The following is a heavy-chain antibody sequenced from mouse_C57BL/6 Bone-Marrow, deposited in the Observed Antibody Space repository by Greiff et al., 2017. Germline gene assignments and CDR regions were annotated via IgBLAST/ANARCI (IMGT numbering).Heavy chain of an antibody. CDR1: GYTFTSYW. V-gene: IGHV1-74*01. J-gene: IGHJ3*01. CDR3: AIPMYYYGSSPWFAY. CDR2: IHPSDSDT. D-gene: IGHD1-1*01. Sequence: QVQLKQSGAELVKPGASVKVSCKASGYTFTSYWMHWVKQRPGQGLEWIGRIHPSDSDTNYNQKFKGKATLSVDKSSSTAYMQLSSLAAEDSAVYYCAIPMYYYGSSPWFAYGGQGTLVTVSA.